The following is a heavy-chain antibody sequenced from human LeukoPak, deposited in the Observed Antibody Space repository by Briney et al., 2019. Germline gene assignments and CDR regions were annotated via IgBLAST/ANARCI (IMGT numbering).Heavy chain of an antibody. Sequence: ASVKVSCTSSGYTFTGYYMHWVRQAPGQGLEWMGWINLNNDDTNYAQKFQGWVTMTRDTSISTAYMELSRLRSDDTAVYYCARGRYSSSWYTFDYWGQGTLVTVSS. V-gene: IGHV1-2*04. CDR3: ARGRYSSSWYTFDY. J-gene: IGHJ4*02. CDR1: GYTFTGYY. D-gene: IGHD6-13*01. CDR2: INLNNDDT.